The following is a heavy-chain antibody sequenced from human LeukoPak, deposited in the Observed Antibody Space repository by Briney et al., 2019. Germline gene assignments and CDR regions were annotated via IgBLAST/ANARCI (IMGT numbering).Heavy chain of an antibody. CDR3: ASIGRGSYCDY. J-gene: IGHJ4*02. CDR1: GFTFSSYS. Sequence: GGSLRLSCAASGFTFSSYSMNWVRQAPGKGLEWVSSISSSSSYIYYADSVKGRFTISRDNAKNSLYLQMNSLRAEDTAVYYCASIGRGSYCDYWGQGTLVTVSS. V-gene: IGHV3-21*01. CDR2: ISSSSSYI. D-gene: IGHD1-26*01.